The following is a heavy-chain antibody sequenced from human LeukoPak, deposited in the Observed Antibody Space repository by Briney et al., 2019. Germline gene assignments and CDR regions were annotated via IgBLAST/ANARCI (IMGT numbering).Heavy chain of an antibody. CDR2: FDPEDGET. Sequence: ASVKVSCKASGGTFSSYAISWVRQAPGKGLEWMGGFDPEDGETIYAQKFQGRVTMTEDTSTDTAYMELSSLRSEDTAVYYCATSHFSMVRGVIIIRPFDYWGQGTLVTVSS. CDR3: ATSHFSMVRGVIIIRPFDY. V-gene: IGHV1-24*01. D-gene: IGHD3-10*01. J-gene: IGHJ4*02. CDR1: GGTFSSYA.